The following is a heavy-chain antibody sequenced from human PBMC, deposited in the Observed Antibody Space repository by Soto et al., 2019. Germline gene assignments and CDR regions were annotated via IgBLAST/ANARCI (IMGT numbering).Heavy chain of an antibody. D-gene: IGHD5-12*01. CDR1: GGSISSGDYY. V-gene: IGHV4-30-4*01. CDR2: IYYSGST. CDR3: SRVGAATSDALDI. Sequence: KTSETLSLTCTVSGGSISSGDYYWSWIRQPPGKGLEWIGYIYYSGSTYYNPSLKSRVTISVDTSKNQFSLKLSSVTAADTAVYYCSRVGAATSDALDIWGQGTMVTVSS. J-gene: IGHJ3*02.